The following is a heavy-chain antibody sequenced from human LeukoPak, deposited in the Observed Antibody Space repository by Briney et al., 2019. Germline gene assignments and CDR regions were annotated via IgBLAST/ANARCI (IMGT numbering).Heavy chain of an antibody. CDR1: GFTFSDYY. Sequence: GGFLRLSCAASGFTFSDYYMSWIPHAPGKGLVGVSYISSSSSYTNYADTVKGRLTISRDNAKNSLYLQMNSLRAEDTAVYYCARDRRYGDYIYYYYGMDVWGQGTTVTVSS. CDR3: ARDRRYGDYIYYYYGMDV. CDR2: ISSSSSYT. J-gene: IGHJ6*02. D-gene: IGHD4-17*01. V-gene: IGHV3-11*06.